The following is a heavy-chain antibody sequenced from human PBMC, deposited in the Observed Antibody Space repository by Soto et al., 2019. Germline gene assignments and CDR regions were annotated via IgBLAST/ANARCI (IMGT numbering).Heavy chain of an antibody. J-gene: IGHJ4*02. CDR2: IYYSGST. D-gene: IGHD6-6*01. CDR1: GGSISSSSCY. V-gene: IGHV4-39*01. CDR3: VRSSIGHRLFMSPFDS. Sequence: LSLTCTVSGGSISSSSCYWGWIRRPPGKGLEWIGSIYYSGSTYYNPSLKSRVTISLDTSKNQFSLRLNSVTAADTAVYYCVRSSIGHRLFMSPFDSGGQGTLVAVPS.